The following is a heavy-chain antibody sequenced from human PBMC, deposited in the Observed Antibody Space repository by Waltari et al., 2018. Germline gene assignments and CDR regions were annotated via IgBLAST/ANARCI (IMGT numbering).Heavy chain of an antibody. CDR3: ARGPYWGRVYFDY. CDR1: GGSFRGSY. D-gene: IGHD7-27*01. J-gene: IGHJ4*02. V-gene: IGHV4-34*01. CDR2: INHSGST. Sequence: QVQLQQWGAGLLKPSETLSLTCAVYGGSFRGSYWSWIRQPPGKGLEWIGEINHSGSTNYNPSLKSRVTISVDTSKNQFSLKLSSVTAADTAVYYCARGPYWGRVYFDYWGQGTLVTVSS.